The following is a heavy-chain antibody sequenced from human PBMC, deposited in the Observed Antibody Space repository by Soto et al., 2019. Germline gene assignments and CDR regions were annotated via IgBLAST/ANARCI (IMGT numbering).Heavy chain of an antibody. CDR1: GFTFRDYA. CDR2: MRAKAFGGTT. Sequence: GSLRLSCKGSGFTFRDYAISWVRQAPGKGLQWVGFMRAKAFGGTTEYATFVKGRFTILRDDSKSVAYLQMNSLETEDTAVYYCTREGAYTSPPYYYFYAMDVWGKGPRVTVSS. J-gene: IGHJ6*04. V-gene: IGHV3-49*04. CDR3: TREGAYTSPPYYYFYAMDV. D-gene: IGHD2-2*01.